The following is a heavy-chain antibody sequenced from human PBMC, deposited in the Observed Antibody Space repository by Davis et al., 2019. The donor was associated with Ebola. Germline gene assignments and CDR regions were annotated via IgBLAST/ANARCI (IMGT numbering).Heavy chain of an antibody. J-gene: IGHJ4*02. CDR3: AREVEGGYCSGGNCYEGNYFDY. Sequence: PGGSLRLSCAASGFTFSTFAMHWVRQAPGKGLEWVAVISYDGSIQYYADSVKGRLTISRDNSKNTLSLQMNTLRPEDTAVYFCAREVEGGYCSGGNCYEGNYFDYWGQGTLVTVSS. CDR1: GFTFSTFA. V-gene: IGHV3-30*04. CDR2: ISYDGSIQ. D-gene: IGHD2-15*01.